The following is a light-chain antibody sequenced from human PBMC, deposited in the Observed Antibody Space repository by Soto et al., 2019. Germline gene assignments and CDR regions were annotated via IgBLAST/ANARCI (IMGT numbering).Light chain of an antibody. V-gene: IGKV1-39*01. CDR2: AAS. CDR1: QSIGKY. J-gene: IGKJ1*01. CDR3: QQTYSSLLT. Sequence: DTQTTQSPSSLSASVGDRISITCRASQSIGKYLNWYQQKPGRAPNLLIYAASSLQSGVPSRFSGSGSGTDFTLTISSLQPEDFVTYYCQQTYSSLLTFGQGTKVDIK.